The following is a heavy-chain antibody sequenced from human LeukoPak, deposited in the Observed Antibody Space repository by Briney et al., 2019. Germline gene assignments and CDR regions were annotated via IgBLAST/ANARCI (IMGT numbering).Heavy chain of an antibody. CDR3: ARALPHRRLMDTTMEQHWFDP. D-gene: IGHD5-18*01. CDR1: GYIFTSYF. J-gene: IGHJ5*02. Sequence: WASVKVSRKASGYIFTSYFMHWVRQAPEQGLEWMGLINPSGGSTRYAQKFQGRVTMTRDMSTSTVYMELSSLRSEDTAVYYCARALPHRRLMDTTMEQHWFDPWGQGTLVTVSS. CDR2: INPSGGST. V-gene: IGHV1-46*01.